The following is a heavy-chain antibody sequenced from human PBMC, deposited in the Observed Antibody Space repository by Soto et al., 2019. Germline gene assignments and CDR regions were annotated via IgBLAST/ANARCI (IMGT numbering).Heavy chain of an antibody. D-gene: IGHD2-2*01. V-gene: IGHV1-18*04. CDR3: ARDGSTSYYYYYGMDV. Sequence: ASVKVSCKASGYTFTSYGISWVRQAPGQGLEWMGWISAYNGNTNYAQKLQGRVTMTTDTSTSTAYKELRSLRSDDTAVYYCARDGSTSYYYYYGMDVWGQGTTVTVSS. J-gene: IGHJ6*02. CDR1: GYTFTSYG. CDR2: ISAYNGNT.